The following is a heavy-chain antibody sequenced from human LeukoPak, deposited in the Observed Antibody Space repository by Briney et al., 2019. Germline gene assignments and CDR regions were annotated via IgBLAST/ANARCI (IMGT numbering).Heavy chain of an antibody. D-gene: IGHD3-22*01. CDR1: GGSISSGDYY. CDR2: IYYSGST. V-gene: IGHV4-30-4*01. J-gene: IGHJ6*02. Sequence: PSETLSLTRTASGGSISSGDYYWSWIRQPPGKGLEWIGYIYYSGSTYYNPSLKSRVTISVDTSKNQFSLKLSSVTAADTAVYYCARDFSVVVVPGRDYYYYGMDVWGQGTTVTVSS. CDR3: ARDFSVVVVPGRDYYYYGMDV.